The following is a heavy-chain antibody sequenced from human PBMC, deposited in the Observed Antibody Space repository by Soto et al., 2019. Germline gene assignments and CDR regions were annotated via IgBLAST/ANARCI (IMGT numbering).Heavy chain of an antibody. CDR2: IKHSGST. Sequence: SVTMAPTCAVSDGSFTGFHWILPRRPPGKGLEWIGEIKHSGSTNYNPSLTRRVTISVDTSKNQFSLKLNSVTAADTAGDDCARGVHFGHYSREGWGQGTTVT. V-gene: IGHV4-34*01. CDR3: ARGVHFGHYSREG. CDR1: DGSFTGFH. J-gene: IGHJ6*02. D-gene: IGHD3-3*02.